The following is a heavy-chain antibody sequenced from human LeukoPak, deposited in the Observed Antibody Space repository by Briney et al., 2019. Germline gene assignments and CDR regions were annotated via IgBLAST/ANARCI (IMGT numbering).Heavy chain of an antibody. Sequence: SVKVSCKASGYTFASYAMHWVRQAPGQGLEWMGGIIPIFGTANYAQKFQGRVTITADESTSTAYMELSSLRSEDTAVYYCARDLMKDKYYYYGMDVWGQGTTVTVSS. CDR2: IIPIFGTA. CDR3: ARDLMKDKYYYYGMDV. V-gene: IGHV1-69*13. D-gene: IGHD2-8*01. CDR1: GYTFASYA. J-gene: IGHJ6*02.